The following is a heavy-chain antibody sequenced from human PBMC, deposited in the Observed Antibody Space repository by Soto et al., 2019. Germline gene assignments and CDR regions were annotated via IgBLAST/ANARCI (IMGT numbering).Heavy chain of an antibody. CDR3: ARGLGKFDY. CDR2: VYYSGGT. Sequence: QVQLQESGPGLLRPSETLSLTCSVSGGSMSGNYWSWIRQPPGKGLEWIGYVYYSGGTNYNASLKRRVTILLDTSNNQFSLKLTSVTAADTAVYYCARGLGKFDYWGQGTLVTVSS. CDR1: GGSMSGNY. J-gene: IGHJ4*02. V-gene: IGHV4-59*01.